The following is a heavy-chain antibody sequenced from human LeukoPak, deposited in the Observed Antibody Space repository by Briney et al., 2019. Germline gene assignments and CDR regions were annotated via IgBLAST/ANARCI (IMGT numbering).Heavy chain of an antibody. D-gene: IGHD3-22*01. CDR1: GFTFSSYA. CDR3: ARDPSHYYDSSGYYPY. V-gene: IGHV3-30-3*01. J-gene: IGHJ4*02. Sequence: GGSLRLSCAASGFTFSSYAMHWVRQAPGKGLEWVAVISHDGSNKYYADSVKGRFTISRDNSKNTLYLRMNSLRAEDTAVYYCARDPSHYYDSSGYYPYWGQGTLVTVSS. CDR2: ISHDGSNK.